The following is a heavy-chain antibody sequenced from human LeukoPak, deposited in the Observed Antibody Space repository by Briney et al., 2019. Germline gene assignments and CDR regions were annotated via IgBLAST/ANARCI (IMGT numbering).Heavy chain of an antibody. CDR3: ARKVGYRDGFDY. J-gene: IGHJ4*02. CDR2: IYSSGST. V-gene: IGHV4-59*01. Sequence: SETLSLTCAVYGGSFSGYYWSWIRQPPGKGLEWIGYIYSSGSTNYNPSLKSRVTISVDTSKNQFSLKLSSVTAADTAVYYCARKVGYRDGFDYWGQGTLVTVSS. D-gene: IGHD5-12*01. CDR1: GGSFSGYY.